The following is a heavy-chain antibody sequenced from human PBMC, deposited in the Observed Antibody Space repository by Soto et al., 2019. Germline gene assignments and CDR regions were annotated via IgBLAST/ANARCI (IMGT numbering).Heavy chain of an antibody. D-gene: IGHD3-22*01. CDR3: ARDRVDYYDSSGYPGWFDP. CDR1: GYTFTSYY. J-gene: IGHJ5*02. V-gene: IGHV1-46*01. CDR2: INPSGGST. Sequence: ASVKVSCKASGYTFTSYYMHWVRQAPGQGLGWMGIINPSGGSTSYAQKFQGRVTMTRDTSTSTVYMELSSLRSEDTAVYYCARDRVDYYDSSGYPGWFDPWGQGTLVTVSS.